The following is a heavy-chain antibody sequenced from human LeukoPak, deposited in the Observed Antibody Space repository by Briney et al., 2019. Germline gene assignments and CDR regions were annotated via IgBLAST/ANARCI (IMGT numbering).Heavy chain of an antibody. D-gene: IGHD4-23*01. CDR2: IYYSGST. CDR1: GGSISSYY. Sequence: SETLSLTCTVSGGSISSYYWSWIRQPPGKGLEWIGYIYYSGSTNYNPSLKSRVTISVDTSKNQFSLKLSSVTAADTAVYYCARGAVGNSGYFQHWGQGTLVTVSS. CDR3: ARGAVGNSGYFQH. J-gene: IGHJ1*01. V-gene: IGHV4-59*08.